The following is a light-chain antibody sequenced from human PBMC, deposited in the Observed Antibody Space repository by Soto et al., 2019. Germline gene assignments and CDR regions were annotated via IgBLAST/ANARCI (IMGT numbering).Light chain of an antibody. CDR3: QQRSNWTQPT. J-gene: IGKJ4*01. Sequence: EIVLTQSPATLSLSPGERATLSCRASQSVSSYLAWYQQKPGQAPRLLIYDASNRATGIPARFSGSGSGKDFTLTISSLETEAFAAYYRQQRSNWTQPTLGARTKVEIK. V-gene: IGKV3-11*01. CDR1: QSVSSY. CDR2: DAS.